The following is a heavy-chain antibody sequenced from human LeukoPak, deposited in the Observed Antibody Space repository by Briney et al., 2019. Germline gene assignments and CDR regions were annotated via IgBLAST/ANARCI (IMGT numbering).Heavy chain of an antibody. Sequence: ASVKVSCKASGYTFTSYGIIWVRQAPGQGLEWMGWISTYNGNTNYAQKIQGRVTMTTDTSTSTAYMELRSLRSDDTAVYYCARDSYDYVWGSYRYFDYWGQGTLVTVSS. J-gene: IGHJ4*02. CDR1: GYTFTSYG. V-gene: IGHV1-18*01. D-gene: IGHD3-16*02. CDR3: ARDSYDYVWGSYRYFDY. CDR2: ISTYNGNT.